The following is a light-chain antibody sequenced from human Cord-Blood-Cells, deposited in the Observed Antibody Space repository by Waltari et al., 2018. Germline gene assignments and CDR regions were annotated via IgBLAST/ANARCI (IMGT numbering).Light chain of an antibody. V-gene: IGKV3-15*01. Sequence: EIVMTQSPATLSVSPGERATLSCRASQSVSSNLAWYQQTPGQAPRLLIYGASTRATGIPARFSGSGSGTEFTLTISSLKSEDFAVYYCQQYNNWPLTFGGGTKVEIK. CDR2: GAS. CDR1: QSVSSN. CDR3: QQYNNWPLT. J-gene: IGKJ4*01.